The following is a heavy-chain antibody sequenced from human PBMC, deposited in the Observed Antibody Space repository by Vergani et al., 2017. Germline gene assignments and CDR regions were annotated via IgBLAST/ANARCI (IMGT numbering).Heavy chain of an antibody. D-gene: IGHD3-22*01. CDR1: GGSISSGGYY. Sequence: QVQLQESGPGLVKPSQTLSLTCTVSGGSISSGGYYWSWIRQHPGKGLEWIGYIYYSGSTYYNPSLKSRVTISVDTSKNQFSLKLSSVTAADTAVYYCARHRYYYDSSGYYYDAFDIWGQGTMVTVSS. CDR2: IYYSGST. V-gene: IGHV4-31*03. CDR3: ARHRYYYDSSGYYYDAFDI. J-gene: IGHJ3*02.